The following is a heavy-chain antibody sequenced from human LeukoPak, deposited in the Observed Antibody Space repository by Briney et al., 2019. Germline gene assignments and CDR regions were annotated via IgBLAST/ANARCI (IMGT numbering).Heavy chain of an antibody. CDR1: GFTFSNYW. CDR2: ISIDGSTT. J-gene: IGHJ4*02. V-gene: IGHV3-74*01. CDR3: ARGMRYSYGYYFDY. Sequence: GGSLRLSCAASGFTFSNYWMHWVRQAPGKGLVWVSRISIDGSTTSYADSVKGRFTISRDNAKNTLYLQMNSLRAEDTAVHYCARGMRYSYGYYFDYWGQGTLVTVSS. D-gene: IGHD5-18*01.